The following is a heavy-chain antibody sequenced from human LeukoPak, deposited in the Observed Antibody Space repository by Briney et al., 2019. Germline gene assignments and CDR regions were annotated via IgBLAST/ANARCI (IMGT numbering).Heavy chain of an antibody. Sequence: GGSLRLSCAASGFTFSSYAMSWVRQAPGKGLEWVSAISGSGGSTYYADSVKGRFTISRDNAKNSLYLQMNSLRAEDTAVYYCARAPTGPSDYWGQGTLVTVSS. V-gene: IGHV3-23*01. D-gene: IGHD1-1*01. J-gene: IGHJ4*02. CDR2: ISGSGGST. CDR3: ARAPTGPSDY. CDR1: GFTFSSYA.